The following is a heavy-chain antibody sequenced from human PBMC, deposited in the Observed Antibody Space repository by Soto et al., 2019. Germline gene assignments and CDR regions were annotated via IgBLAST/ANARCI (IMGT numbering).Heavy chain of an antibody. J-gene: IGHJ5*02. V-gene: IGHV3-23*01. CDR2: ISGSGGST. CDR3: ARSKTIVVDWFDP. D-gene: IGHD3-22*01. Sequence: GGSLRLSCAASGFIFSNFAMGWVRQAPGKGLEWVSTISGSGGSTYYADSVRGRFSISRDNSKNVLYLQMNTLRVDDTAVYYCARSKTIVVDWFDPWGQGTLVTVS. CDR1: GFIFSNFA.